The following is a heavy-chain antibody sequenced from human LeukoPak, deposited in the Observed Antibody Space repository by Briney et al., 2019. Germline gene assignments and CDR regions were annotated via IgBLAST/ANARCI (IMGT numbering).Heavy chain of an antibody. CDR1: GFTFSSYA. D-gene: IGHD3-10*01. CDR2: ISGSGGST. V-gene: IGHV3-23*01. Sequence: GGSLRLSCAASGFTFSSYAMSWVRQAPGQGLEWVSAISGSGGSTYYADSVKGRFTISRDNSKNTLYLQMNSLRAEDTAVYYCARAKVRGVIIKSFDYWGQGTLVTVSS. CDR3: ARAKVRGVIIKSFDY. J-gene: IGHJ4*02.